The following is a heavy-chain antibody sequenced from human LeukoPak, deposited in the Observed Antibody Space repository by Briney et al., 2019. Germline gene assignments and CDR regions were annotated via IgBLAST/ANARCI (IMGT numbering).Heavy chain of an antibody. CDR3: ARDGLVGSSVYYYFDY. CDR2: IYTSGST. V-gene: IGHV4-4*07. CDR1: GGSISSYY. Sequence: PSETLSLTCTVSGGSISSYYWSWIRQPAGKGLEWIGRIYTSGSTNYNPSLKSRVTMSVDTSKNQFSLKLSSVTAADTAVYYCARDGLVGSSVYYYFDYWGQGTLVTVSS. D-gene: IGHD1-26*01. J-gene: IGHJ4*02.